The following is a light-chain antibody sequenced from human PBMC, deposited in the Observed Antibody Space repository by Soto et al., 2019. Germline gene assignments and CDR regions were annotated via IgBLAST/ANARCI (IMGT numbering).Light chain of an antibody. V-gene: IGLV2-23*02. CDR2: EVS. CDR3: CSYAGVRTVI. J-gene: IGLJ2*01. Sequence: QSALTQPASVSGSPGQSITISCTGTSSDVGYYNLVSWYQQHPGKAPKLIISEVSERPSGVSARFSGSKSGNTASLTISGLQAEDEADYYCCSYAGVRTVIFGGGTKVTLL. CDR1: SSDVGYYNL.